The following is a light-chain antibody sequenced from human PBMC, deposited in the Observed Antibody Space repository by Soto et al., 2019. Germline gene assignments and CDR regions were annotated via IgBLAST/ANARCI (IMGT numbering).Light chain of an antibody. CDR1: SSDVGGYNY. Sequence: QSALTQPASVSGSPGQSITMSCTGTSSDVGGYNYVSWYQQHPGKAPKLMIYDVSNRPSGVSNRFSGSKSGNTASLTISGLQAEDEADYYCSSYTSSSPLFGGGTKVTV. CDR3: SSYTSSSPL. J-gene: IGLJ2*01. CDR2: DVS. V-gene: IGLV2-14*01.